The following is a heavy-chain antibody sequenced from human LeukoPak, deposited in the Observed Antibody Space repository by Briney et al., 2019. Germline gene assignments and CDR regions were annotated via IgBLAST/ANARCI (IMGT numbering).Heavy chain of an antibody. Sequence: GGSLRLSCAASGFTFSSYWMHWVRQAPGKGLVWVSRINSDGSSTSYADSVKGRFTISRDNAKNTLYLQMNSLRAEDTAVYYCARAVGLVGATTRLDYWGQGTLVTVSS. CDR2: INSDGSST. V-gene: IGHV3-74*01. J-gene: IGHJ4*02. CDR3: ARAVGLVGATTRLDY. CDR1: GFTFSSYW. D-gene: IGHD1-26*01.